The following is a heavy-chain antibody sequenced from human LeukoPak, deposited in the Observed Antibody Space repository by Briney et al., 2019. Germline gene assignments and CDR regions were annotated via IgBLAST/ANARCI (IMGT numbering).Heavy chain of an antibody. Sequence: GGSLRLSCAASGFTFSSSSMNWVRQAPGKGLEWVSSISSSSSYIYYADSVKGRFTISRDNAKNSLYLQMNSLRAEDTAVYYCARVSMVRGVYGMDVWGQGTTVTVSS. D-gene: IGHD3-10*01. J-gene: IGHJ6*02. CDR1: GFTFSSSS. V-gene: IGHV3-21*01. CDR3: ARVSMVRGVYGMDV. CDR2: ISSSSSYI.